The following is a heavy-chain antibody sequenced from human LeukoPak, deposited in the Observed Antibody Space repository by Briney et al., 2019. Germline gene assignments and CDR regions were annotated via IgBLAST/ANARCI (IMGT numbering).Heavy chain of an antibody. V-gene: IGHV1-69*06. CDR1: VGTFTIYV. CDR2: IIPIFGTA. CDR3: ARDETGQLVPWFDP. D-gene: IGHD6-6*01. Sequence: GPSVTLSFTASVGTFTIYVLSWVRQAPGLGLGWMGRIIPIFGTANYAQKFQGRVTITADKSTSTAYMELSSLRSEDTAVYYCARDETGQLVPWFDPWGQGTLVTVSS. J-gene: IGHJ5*02.